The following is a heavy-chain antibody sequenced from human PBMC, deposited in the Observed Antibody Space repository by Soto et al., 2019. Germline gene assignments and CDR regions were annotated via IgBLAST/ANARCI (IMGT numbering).Heavy chain of an antibody. CDR3: ARHYLPRGYRYGYYFDY. CDR2: IYYSGST. D-gene: IGHD5-18*01. J-gene: IGHJ4*02. CDR1: GGSISSYY. Sequence: QVQLQESGPGLVKPSETLSLTCTVSGGSISSYYWSWIRQPPGKGLEWIGYIYYSGSTNHNPSLKSRVTIAVDTSKNQLSLTLSSVTAADTAVYYCARHYLPRGYRYGYYFDYWGQGTLVTVSS. V-gene: IGHV4-59*08.